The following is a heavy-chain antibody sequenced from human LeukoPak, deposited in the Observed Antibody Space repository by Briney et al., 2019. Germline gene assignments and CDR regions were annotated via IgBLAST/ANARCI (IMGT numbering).Heavy chain of an antibody. Sequence: GGSLRFSCAASGFRFSDFGMHWVRQAPGKGLEWVAVIWYDRSKKYYADSVEGRFTISSDNSKNTPYLEMNSLRDEDTAVYYCAKGDNYKPLYLDNWGQGSLVTVTA. CDR2: IWYDRSKK. J-gene: IGHJ4*02. D-gene: IGHD1-20*01. CDR1: GFRFSDFG. CDR3: AKGDNYKPLYLDN. V-gene: IGHV3-33*06.